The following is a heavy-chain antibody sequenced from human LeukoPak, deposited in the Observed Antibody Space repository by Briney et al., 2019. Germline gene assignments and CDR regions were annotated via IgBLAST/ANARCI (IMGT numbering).Heavy chain of an antibody. CDR3: ARSRERYYDFWSGTKRGMDV. CDR2: ISYDGSNK. Sequence: GGSLRLSCAASGFTFSSYAMHWVRQAPGKGLEWVAVISYDGSNKYYADSVKGRFTISRDNSKNTLYLQMNSLRAEDTAVYYCARSRERYYDFWSGTKRGMDVWGQGTTVTASS. D-gene: IGHD3-3*01. CDR1: GFTFSSYA. J-gene: IGHJ6*02. V-gene: IGHV3-30*04.